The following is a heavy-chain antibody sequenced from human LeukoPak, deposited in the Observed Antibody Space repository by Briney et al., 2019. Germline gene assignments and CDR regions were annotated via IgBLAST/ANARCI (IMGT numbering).Heavy chain of an antibody. D-gene: IGHD1-7*01. V-gene: IGHV4-61*05. CDR3: ARVGGTNYYYGMDV. CDR2: IYYSGST. J-gene: IGHJ6*02. CDR1: GGSISSSYYY. Sequence: SETLSLTCTVSGGSISSSYYYWGWIRQPPGKGLEWIGYIYYSGSTNYNPSLKSRVTISVDTSKNQFSLKLSSVTAVDTAVYYCARVGGTNYYYGMDVWGQGTTVTVSS.